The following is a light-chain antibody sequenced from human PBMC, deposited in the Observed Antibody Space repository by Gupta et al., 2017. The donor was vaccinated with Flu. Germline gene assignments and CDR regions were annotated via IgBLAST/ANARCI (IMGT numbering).Light chain of an antibody. J-gene: IGKJ3*01. CDR1: QSISSY. V-gene: IGKV1-39*01. CDR2: AAS. CDR3: QQSYSTPFT. Sequence: ITCRASQSISSYLNWYQQKPGKAPKLLIYAASSLQSGVPSRFSGSGSGTDFTLTISSLQPEDFATYYCQQSYSTPFTFGPGTKVDIK.